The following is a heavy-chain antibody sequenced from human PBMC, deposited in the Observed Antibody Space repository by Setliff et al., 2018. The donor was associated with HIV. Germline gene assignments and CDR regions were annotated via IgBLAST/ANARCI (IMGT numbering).Heavy chain of an antibody. D-gene: IGHD2-2*01. J-gene: IGHJ4*02. CDR2: VYHTGST. CDR1: GYSISSGCY. CDR3: ARHAAGPDGPFDY. Sequence: SETLSLTCTVSGYSISSGCYWGWIRQPPGKGLEWIGNVYHTGSTYYNPSLKSRVTISVDTSKNQFSLKLSSVIAADTAVYYCARHAAGPDGPFDYWGQGTLVTVSS. V-gene: IGHV4-38-2*02.